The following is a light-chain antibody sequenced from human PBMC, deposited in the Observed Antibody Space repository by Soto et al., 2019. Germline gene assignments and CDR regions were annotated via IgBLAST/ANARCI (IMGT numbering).Light chain of an antibody. CDR3: QQYNNWPPWT. J-gene: IGKJ1*01. Sequence: EIVLTQSPGTLSLSPGERATLSCRASQSVTNNYLDWFQQKPGQAPRLLIYGASTRATGIPARFSGSGSGTEFTLTISSLQSEDFAVYYCQQYNNWPPWTFGQGTKVDIK. CDR1: QSVTNN. V-gene: IGKV3-15*01. CDR2: GAS.